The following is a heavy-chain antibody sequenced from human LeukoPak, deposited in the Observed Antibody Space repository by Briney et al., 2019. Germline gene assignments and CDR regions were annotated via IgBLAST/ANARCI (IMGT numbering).Heavy chain of an antibody. D-gene: IGHD3-10*01. CDR1: GYSISSGYY. Sequence: SETLSLTCTVSGYSISSGYYWSWIRQPPGKGLEWIGNIYYSGTTNYNPSLKSRVTMSVDTSKNQFSLNLSSVSAADTAVFFCARVGRYYYGSGSSMDVWGKGTTVTISS. V-gene: IGHV4-61*01. CDR3: ARVGRYYYGSGSSMDV. J-gene: IGHJ6*03. CDR2: IYYSGTT.